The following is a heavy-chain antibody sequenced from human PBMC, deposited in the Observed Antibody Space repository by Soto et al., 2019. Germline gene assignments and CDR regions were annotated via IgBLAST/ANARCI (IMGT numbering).Heavy chain of an antibody. CDR1: GFSLSTTGVG. D-gene: IGHD4-17*01. J-gene: IGHJ4*02. Sequence: SGPTLVNPTHTLTLTCTFSGFSLSTTGVGVGWIRQPPGQAPEWLALIYWNDDKRYSPSLTSRLTIIKDASKNQVVLIMTNMDPVDTATYYCARRPTAQNYGDYYDYWGQGALVTVSS. V-gene: IGHV2-5*01. CDR3: ARRPTAQNYGDYYDY. CDR2: IYWNDDK.